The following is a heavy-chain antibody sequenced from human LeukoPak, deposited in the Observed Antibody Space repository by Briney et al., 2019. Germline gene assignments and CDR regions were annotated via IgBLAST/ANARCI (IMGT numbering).Heavy chain of an antibody. CDR2: INGDGSTT. Sequence: GGSLRLSCAASGFSFRSCWMHWVRQAPGKGLVWVSRINGDGSTTNYADSVRGRFTISRDNAKNTLYLQMNSLRADDSAVYFCASLVGGYYPPVEAFDVWGQGTMVTVSS. CDR1: GFSFRSCW. D-gene: IGHD3-3*01. CDR3: ASLVGGYYPPVEAFDV. V-gene: IGHV3-74*01. J-gene: IGHJ3*01.